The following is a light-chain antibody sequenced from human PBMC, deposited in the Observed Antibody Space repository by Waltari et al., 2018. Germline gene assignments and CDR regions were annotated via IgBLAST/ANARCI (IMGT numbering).Light chain of an antibody. CDR1: NIGSKS. CDR3: QVGDSSSDRVV. J-gene: IGLJ2*01. Sequence: SYVLTQPPSVSVAPGKTARITCGGNNIGSKSVHWYQQKPGQAPVLVIFYDGHRPSGIPGRFSGSNAGTTATLTISRVEAGDEADYYCQVGDSSSDRVVFGGGTKLTVL. V-gene: IGLV3-21*04. CDR2: YDG.